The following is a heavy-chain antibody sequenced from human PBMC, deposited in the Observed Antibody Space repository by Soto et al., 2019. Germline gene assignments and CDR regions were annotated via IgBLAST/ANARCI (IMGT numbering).Heavy chain of an antibody. CDR1: GGSISSYY. V-gene: IGHV4-59*08. J-gene: IGHJ4*02. CDR3: ARRHGSCFDY. Sequence: SETLSLTCTVSGGSISSYYWSWIRQPPGKGLEWIGYIYYSGSTNYGPSLKSRVTISVDTSNNQFSLKLSSVTAADTAVYYCARRHGSCFDYWGQGTLVTVSS. CDR2: IYYSGST.